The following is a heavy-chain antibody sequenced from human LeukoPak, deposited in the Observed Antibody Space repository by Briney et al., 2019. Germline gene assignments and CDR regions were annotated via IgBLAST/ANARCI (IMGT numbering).Heavy chain of an antibody. V-gene: IGHV4-39*01. CDR1: GGPISSSSYY. Sequence: KTSETLSLTCTVSGGPISSSSYYWGWIRQPPGKGLEWIGSIYYSGSTYYNPSLKSRVTISVDTSKNQFSLKLSSVTAADTAVYYCARPAMVDTAMVTGWGQGTLVTVSS. J-gene: IGHJ4*02. CDR3: ARPAMVDTAMVTG. CDR2: IYYSGST. D-gene: IGHD5-18*01.